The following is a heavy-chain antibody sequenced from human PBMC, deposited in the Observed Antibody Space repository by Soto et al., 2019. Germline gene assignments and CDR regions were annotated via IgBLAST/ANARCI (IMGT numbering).Heavy chain of an antibody. CDR3: TTVTTVDYYFDY. CDR2: IRKKSNSYTT. J-gene: IGHJ4*02. V-gene: IGHV3-72*01. Sequence: GGSLRLSCAASGLTFSDRYMDWVRQAPGKGLEWVGRIRKKSNSYTTEYAASVKGRFIISRDDSTNSLYLQMSSLKTEDTAVYYCTTVTTVDYYFDYWGQGTLVTVSS. D-gene: IGHD4-17*01. CDR1: GLTFSDRY.